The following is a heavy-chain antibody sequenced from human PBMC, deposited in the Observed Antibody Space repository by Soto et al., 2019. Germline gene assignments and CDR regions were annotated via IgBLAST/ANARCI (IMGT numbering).Heavy chain of an antibody. CDR3: AKGYDYWFDP. CDR1: GGSISSYY. CDR2: IYYSGST. Sequence: TSETLSLTCTVSGGSISSYYWSWIRQPPGKGLEWIGYIYYSGSTNYNPSLKSRVTISVDTSKNQFSLKLSSVTAADTAVYYCAKGYDYWFDPWGQGTLVTVSS. D-gene: IGHD5-12*01. V-gene: IGHV4-59*01. J-gene: IGHJ5*02.